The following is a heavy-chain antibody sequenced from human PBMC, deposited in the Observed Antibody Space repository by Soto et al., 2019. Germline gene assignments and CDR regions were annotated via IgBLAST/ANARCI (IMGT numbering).Heavy chain of an antibody. CDR1: GYTFTSYD. D-gene: IGHD6-13*01. J-gene: IGHJ4*02. V-gene: IGHV1-8*01. CDR2: LNPNSGNT. CDR3: ARERSAAADY. Sequence: QVQLVQSGAEVKKPGASVKVSCKASGYTFTSYDINWVRQATGQGLEWMGWLNPNSGNTGYAQKFQGRVTMTRNTSISTAYMELSSLRFEDTAIHYCARERSAAADYWGQGTLVTVSS.